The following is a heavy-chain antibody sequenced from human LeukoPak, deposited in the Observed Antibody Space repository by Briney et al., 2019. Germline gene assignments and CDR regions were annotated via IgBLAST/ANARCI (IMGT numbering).Heavy chain of an antibody. V-gene: IGHV1-2*07. D-gene: IGHD6-6*01. CDR3: AXXRDYSNSPFNWFDA. CDR2: INPNNPAT. Sequence: ASVKVSCKASGYTFNHNYLHWVRQAPGQGLEWMGWINPNNPATHSSHKFQGRVTMTSDSSISTVYLEVNRLKPDDTAVYFCAXXRDYSNSPFNWFDAWGQGTLVIVSS. CDR1: GYTFNHNY. J-gene: IGHJ5*02.